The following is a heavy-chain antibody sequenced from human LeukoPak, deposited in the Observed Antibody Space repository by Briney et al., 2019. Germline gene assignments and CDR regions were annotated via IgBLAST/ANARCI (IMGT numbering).Heavy chain of an antibody. CDR1: GFTFRSYW. CDR2: IKQGGSEK. J-gene: IGHJ4*02. V-gene: IGHV3-7*04. Sequence: GGSLRLSCAASGFTFRSYWMSWVRLAPGKGLEWVANIKQGGSEKYYVDSVKGRFTISRDNAKNSLYLQMNSLRAEDTAVYFCARDVSYFDYWGQGTLVTVSS. CDR3: ARDVSYFDY.